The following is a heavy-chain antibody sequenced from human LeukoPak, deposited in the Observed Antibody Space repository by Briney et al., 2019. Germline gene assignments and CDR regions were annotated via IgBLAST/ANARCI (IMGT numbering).Heavy chain of an antibody. Sequence: ASVKVSCKASGYTFTSYNIPWVRQAPGQGLEWMGISNPSGGSTSYAQKFQGRVTMTRDTSTSTVYMELSRLRSEDTAVYYCARGGIVGGTFDPWGQGTLVTVSA. V-gene: IGHV1-46*01. CDR1: GYTFTSYN. J-gene: IGHJ5*02. CDR2: SNPSGGST. CDR3: ARGGIVGGTFDP. D-gene: IGHD1-26*01.